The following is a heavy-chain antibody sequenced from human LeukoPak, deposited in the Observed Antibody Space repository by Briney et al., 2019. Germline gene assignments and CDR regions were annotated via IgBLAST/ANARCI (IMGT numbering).Heavy chain of an antibody. CDR2: IYHSGST. D-gene: IGHD1-26*01. V-gene: IGHV4-38-2*02. CDR3: AREGGATQPFDY. J-gene: IGHJ4*02. Sequence: PSETLSLTCAVSGYSISSGYYWGWIRQPPGKVLEWIGSIYHSGSTYYNPSLKSRVTISVDTSKNQFSLKLSSVTAADTAVYYCAREGGATQPFDYWGQGTLVTVSS. CDR1: GYSISSGYY.